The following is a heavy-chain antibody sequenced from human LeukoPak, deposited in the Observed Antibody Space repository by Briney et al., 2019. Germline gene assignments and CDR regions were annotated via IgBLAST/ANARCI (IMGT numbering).Heavy chain of an antibody. Sequence: AGGSLRLSCAASGFTFDDYGMSWVRQAPGKGLEWASGINWNGGSTGYADSVKGRFTISRDNAKNSLYLQMNSLRAEDTAVYYCGKDISYLLPFFDYWGQGTLVTVSS. J-gene: IGHJ4*02. D-gene: IGHD3-22*01. CDR3: GKDISYLLPFFDY. CDR2: INWNGGST. V-gene: IGHV3-20*04. CDR1: GFTFDDYG.